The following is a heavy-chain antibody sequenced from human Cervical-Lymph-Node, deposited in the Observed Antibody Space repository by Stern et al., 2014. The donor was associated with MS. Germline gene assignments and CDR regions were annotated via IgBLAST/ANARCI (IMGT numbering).Heavy chain of an antibody. CDR1: GFTFSNAW. V-gene: IGHV3-15*01. CDR3: TTDWGSGWQ. CDR2: INTKTDGGTI. J-gene: IGHJ4*02. D-gene: IGHD6-19*01. Sequence: VQLVQSGGGLVKPGGSLRLSCAASGFTFSNAWMSWVRQAPGKGLEWVGRINTKTDGGTIDYAAPVKGRFTISRDDSKNTLYLQMNSLKTEDTGVYFCTTDWGSGWQWGQGTLVTVSS.